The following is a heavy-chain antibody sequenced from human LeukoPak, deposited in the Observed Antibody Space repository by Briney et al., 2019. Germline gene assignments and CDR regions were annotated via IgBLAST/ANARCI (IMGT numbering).Heavy chain of an antibody. CDR2: ISSNGGST. D-gene: IGHD3-22*01. CDR3: ARGDSMIVVVKGFDY. V-gene: IGHV3-64*01. CDR1: GFIFSSYS. J-gene: IGHJ4*02. Sequence: GGSLRLSCTASGFIFSSYSMHWVRQAPGKGLEFVSAISSNGGSTYYANSVKGRFTISRDTSKNTLYLQMGSLRAEDMAVYYCARGDSMIVVVKGFDYRGQGTLVTVSS.